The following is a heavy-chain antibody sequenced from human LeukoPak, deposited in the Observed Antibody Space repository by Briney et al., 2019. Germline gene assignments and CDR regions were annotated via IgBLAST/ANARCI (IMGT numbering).Heavy chain of an antibody. CDR1: GFTFDDSA. V-gene: IGHV3-43*02. CDR3: AKDRLPGGIAVAGADDGLDV. J-gene: IGHJ6*02. Sequence: PGGSLRLSCAASGFTFDDSAMHWVRQAPGKGLEWVSLISGDGDYTYYADSVKGRFTISRENSKNSLYLQMNSLKTEDTALYYCAKDRLPGGIAVAGADDGLDVWGQGTTVTVSS. D-gene: IGHD6-19*01. CDR2: ISGDGDYT.